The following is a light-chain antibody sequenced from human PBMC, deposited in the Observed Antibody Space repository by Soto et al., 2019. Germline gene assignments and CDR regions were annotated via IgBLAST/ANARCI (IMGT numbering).Light chain of an antibody. CDR2: KVS. Sequence: DVVMTQSPLSLPVTLGQPASISCRSSQSLVYSDGNTYLNWFQQRPGQPPRRLIYKVSNRDPGVPDRFSGSGSGTDFTLKISRVEAEDVGVYYCMQGTHWPWTFGQGTKVEIK. CDR1: QSLVYSDGNTY. V-gene: IGKV2-30*01. CDR3: MQGTHWPWT. J-gene: IGKJ1*01.